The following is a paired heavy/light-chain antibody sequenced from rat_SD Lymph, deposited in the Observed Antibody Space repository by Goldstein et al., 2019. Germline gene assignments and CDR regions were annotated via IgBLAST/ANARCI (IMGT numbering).Heavy chain of an antibody. CDR3: AREASFGVDY. V-gene: IGHV1-38*01. D-gene: IGHD4-3*01. Sequence: QVKLLQSGAALVKPGDSVKMSCKASGYTFTDYIIHWVKQSHGKSLECIGYINPYSDITNYNENFKTKATLTVDKSSSTAFMEFSRLTSEDSTIYYCAREASFGVDYWGPGVMVTVSS. CDR2: INPYSDIT. CDR1: GYTFTDYI. J-gene: IGHJ2*01.
Light chain of an antibody. J-gene: IGKJ2-3*01. CDR2: WAS. Sequence: NTVMTQSPTSMFTSVGDRVTMSCEASQNVGINVGWYQQKTGQSPKRLIYWASNRDTGVPDRFTGSGSGTDFTLTISNMQAEDPAIYYCLQHNSYPYTFGAGTKLELK. CDR3: LQHNSYPYT. V-gene: IGKV6S4*01. CDR1: QNVGIN.